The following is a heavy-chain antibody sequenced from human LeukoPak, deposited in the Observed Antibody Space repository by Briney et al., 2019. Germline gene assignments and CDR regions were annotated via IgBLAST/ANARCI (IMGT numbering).Heavy chain of an antibody. J-gene: IGHJ4*02. CDR3: ATGDTAMVKASPDC. V-gene: IGHV1-69*04. Sequence: GASVKVSCKASGGTFNSSAINWVRQAPGQGLEWMGRIIPILDITNYAQRFRGGVTITADKSTGTAYMELSSLRSEDTAVYYCATGDTAMVKASPDCWGQETLVTVSS. CDR1: GGTFNSSA. CDR2: IIPILDIT. D-gene: IGHD5-18*01.